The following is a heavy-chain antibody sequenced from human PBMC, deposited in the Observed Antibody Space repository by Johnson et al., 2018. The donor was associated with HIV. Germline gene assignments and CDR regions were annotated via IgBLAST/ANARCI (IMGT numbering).Heavy chain of an antibody. J-gene: IGHJ3*02. CDR1: GFTFSNAW. V-gene: IGHV3-15*01. CDR2: IKSKTDGGTT. Sequence: MQLVESGGGLVKPGGSLRLSCAASGFTFSNAWMSWVRQAPGKGLEWVGRIKSKTDGGTTDYAAPVKGRSTISRDDSKNTLYLQMNSLKTEETALYYCARGKGAAVGLDAFDIWGQGTMVTVSS. CDR3: ARGKGAAVGLDAFDI. D-gene: IGHD6-13*01.